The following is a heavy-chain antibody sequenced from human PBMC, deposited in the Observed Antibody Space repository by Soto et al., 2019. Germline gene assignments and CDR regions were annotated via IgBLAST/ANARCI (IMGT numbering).Heavy chain of an antibody. J-gene: IGHJ4*02. Sequence: GGSLRLSCAVSGFTVSNNYMSWVRQAPGKGLEGVSVIYSGGYTAYGDSVKGRFTISRDNSKNTLYLQMNNLRADDTAVYYCAREGDYSSSWLMGGADHIGGPYFDLWGQGALVTVSS. D-gene: IGHD6-13*01. CDR1: GFTVSNNY. CDR3: AREGDYSSSWLMGGADHIGGPYFDL. V-gene: IGHV3-53*01. CDR2: IYSGGYT.